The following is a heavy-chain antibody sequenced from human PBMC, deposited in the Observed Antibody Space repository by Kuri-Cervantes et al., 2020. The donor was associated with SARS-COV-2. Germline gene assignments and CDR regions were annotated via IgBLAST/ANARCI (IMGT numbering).Heavy chain of an antibody. D-gene: IGHD3-10*01. CDR3: ASVPYGSGSYAYYFDY. CDR1: GGSISSSSYY. Sequence: SETLSLTCTVSGGSISSSSYYWGWIRQPPGKGPEWIGSIYHSGSTYYNPSLKSRVTISVDTSKNQFSLKLSSVTAADTAVYYCASVPYGSGSYAYYFDYWGQGTLVTVSS. J-gene: IGHJ4*02. V-gene: IGHV4-39*07. CDR2: IYHSGST.